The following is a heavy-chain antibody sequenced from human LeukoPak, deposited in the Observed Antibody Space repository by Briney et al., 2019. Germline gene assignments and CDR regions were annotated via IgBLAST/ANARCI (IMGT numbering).Heavy chain of an antibody. V-gene: IGHV3-7*01. CDR1: EFIFSGYW. J-gene: IGHJ4*02. D-gene: IGHD6-13*01. CDR2: IKQDGSEK. CDR3: ARDGFVGAADY. Sequence: GGSLRLSCAASEFIFSGYWMSWVRQAPGKGLEWVANIKQDGSEKQYVDSVRGRFTISRDNAKNSLYLQMNSLRVEDTAVYYCARDGFVGAADYWGQGTLVTVSS.